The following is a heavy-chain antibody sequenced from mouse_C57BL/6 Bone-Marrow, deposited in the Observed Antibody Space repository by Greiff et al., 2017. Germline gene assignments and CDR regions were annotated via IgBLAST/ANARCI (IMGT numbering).Heavy chain of an antibody. J-gene: IGHJ1*03. CDR2: IDPANGNT. Sequence: EVQLQQSVAELVRPGASVKLSCTASGFNIKNTYMHWVKQRPEQGLEWIGRIDPANGNTKYAPKFKGKATITADPSSNTAYLQLSSLTSEDTAIYYCAFYDYDGRYFDVWGTGTTVTVSS. CDR3: AFYDYDGRYFDV. V-gene: IGHV14-3*01. CDR1: GFNIKNTY. D-gene: IGHD2-4*01.